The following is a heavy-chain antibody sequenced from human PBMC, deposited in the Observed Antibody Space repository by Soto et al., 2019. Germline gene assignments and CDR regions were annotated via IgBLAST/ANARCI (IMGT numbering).Heavy chain of an antibody. CDR1: GYTLSSYW. D-gene: IGHD2-15*01. V-gene: IGHV3-74*01. Sequence: EVQPVESGGGLVQPGDSLRLSCVVSGYTLSSYWMHWVRQVPGKGLVWVSRISSDGTTTNYADSVKGRFTISRDNAKNTLYLQMNSLRDDDTAVYYCVGALVGTAGFFDTWGQGTLVTVSS. J-gene: IGHJ4*02. CDR2: ISSDGTTT. CDR3: VGALVGTAGFFDT.